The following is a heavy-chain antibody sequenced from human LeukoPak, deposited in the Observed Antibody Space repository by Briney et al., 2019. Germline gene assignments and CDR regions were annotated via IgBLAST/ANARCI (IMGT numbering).Heavy chain of an antibody. CDR1: GGTFSSYA. V-gene: IGHV1-8*03. J-gene: IGHJ4*02. Sequence: GAPVKVSCKASGGTFSSYAISWVRQAPGQGLEWMGWMNPNSGNTGYAQKFQGRVTITRNTSISTAYMELSSLRSEDTAVYYCARVSPVGAIWDFDYWGQGTLVTVSS. D-gene: IGHD1-26*01. CDR3: ARVSPVGAIWDFDY. CDR2: MNPNSGNT.